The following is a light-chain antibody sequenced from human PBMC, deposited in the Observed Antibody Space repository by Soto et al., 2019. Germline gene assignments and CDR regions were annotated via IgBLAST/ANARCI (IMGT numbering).Light chain of an antibody. CDR3: KKQGRSWIN. Sequence: EVVLTQSPVTLSLSPGERATLSFSASQSFRGLLAWYQQKPGQAHRLLIYDAYNRATGIPPRFSGSGSGTDFTLTIRRMEPEDFAVYYCKKQGRSWINCGKGPRREIK. CDR2: DAY. J-gene: IGKJ5*01. V-gene: IGKV3-11*01. CDR1: QSFRGL.